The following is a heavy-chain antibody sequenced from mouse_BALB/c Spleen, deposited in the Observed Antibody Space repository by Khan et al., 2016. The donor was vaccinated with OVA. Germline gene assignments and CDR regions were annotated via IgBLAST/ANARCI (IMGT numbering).Heavy chain of an antibody. D-gene: IGHD2-1*01. CDR3: SRSGYGNPFAY. CDR2: INPSNGDT. Sequence: QVQLQQSGAELVKPGASVKISCKASGYTFTSFYMYWVKQRPGQGLEWIGGINPSNGDTHFYEKFKSKATLTVDKSSTTAYMQFSSLTSEDSAVYYCSRSGYGNPFAYWGQGTLVTVSA. V-gene: IGHV1S81*02. J-gene: IGHJ3*01. CDR1: GYTFTSFY.